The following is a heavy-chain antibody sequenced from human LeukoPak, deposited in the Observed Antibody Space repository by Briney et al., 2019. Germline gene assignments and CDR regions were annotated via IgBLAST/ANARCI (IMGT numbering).Heavy chain of an antibody. CDR3: AKDQVIVVVPAAPPDY. D-gene: IGHD2-2*01. CDR2: ISGSGGST. CDR1: GFTFSSFA. Sequence: GGSPRLSCAASGFTFSSFAFSWVRQAPGKGLEWVSAISGSGGSTYYADSVKGRFTISRDNSKNTLYLQMNSLRAEDTAVYYCAKDQVIVVVPAAPPDYWGQGTLVTVSS. J-gene: IGHJ4*02. V-gene: IGHV3-23*01.